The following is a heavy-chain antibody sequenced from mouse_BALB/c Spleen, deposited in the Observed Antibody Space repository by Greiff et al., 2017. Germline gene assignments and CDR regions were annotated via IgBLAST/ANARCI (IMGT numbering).Heavy chain of an antibody. Sequence: EVKLMESGPELVKPGASVKISCKTSGYTFTEYTMHWVKQSHGKSLEWIGGINPNNGGTSYNQKFKGKATLTVDKSSSTAYMELRSLTSEDSAVYYCASGSSYEDYYAMDYWGQGTSVTVSS. CDR2: INPNNGGT. CDR1: GYTFTEYT. D-gene: IGHD1-1*01. V-gene: IGHV1-18*01. CDR3: ASGSSYEDYYAMDY. J-gene: IGHJ4*01.